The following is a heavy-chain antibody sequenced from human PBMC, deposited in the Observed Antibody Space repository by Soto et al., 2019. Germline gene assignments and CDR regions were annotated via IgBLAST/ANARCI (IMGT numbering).Heavy chain of an antibody. Sequence: GASVKVSCKASGYTFTGYYMHWVRQAPGQGLEWMGWINPNSGGTNYAQKFQGWVTMARDTSISTAYMELSRLRSDDTAVYYCARDDYDFWSGPKYYFDSWGQGSLVTVSS. CDR1: GYTFTGYY. J-gene: IGHJ4*02. CDR2: INPNSGGT. V-gene: IGHV1-2*04. D-gene: IGHD3-3*01. CDR3: ARDDYDFWSGPKYYFDS.